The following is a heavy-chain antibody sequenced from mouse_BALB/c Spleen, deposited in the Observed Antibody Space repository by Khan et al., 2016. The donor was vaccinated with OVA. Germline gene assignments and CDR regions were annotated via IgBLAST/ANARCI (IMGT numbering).Heavy chain of an antibody. CDR2: INPSNGYT. D-gene: IGHD2-14*01. V-gene: IGHV1-4*01. J-gene: IGHJ3*01. Sequence: QVQLQQSGAELARPGASVKMSCKASGYTFTSYTIHWIKVRPGQGLEWIGFINPSNGYTNYNQKFKDKATLTADKSSTTVHMQLSSLTSDDSAVYNCVRDGAYHRNDGWFAYRGQGTLVTVSA. CDR1: GYTFTSYT. CDR3: VRDGAYHRNDGWFAY.